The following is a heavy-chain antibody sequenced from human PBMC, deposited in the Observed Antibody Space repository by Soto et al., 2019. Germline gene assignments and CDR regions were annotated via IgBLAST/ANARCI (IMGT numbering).Heavy chain of an antibody. Sequence: QVQLVQSGAEVKKPGASVKVSCKASGYTFTGYYMHWVRQAPGQGLEWMGWINPNSGGTNYAQKFQGRVTRTRDTSISTAYMERSRLRASDTAVYYCARAPPPHDEPPGVYNWFDPWGQGTLVTVSS. J-gene: IGHJ5*02. V-gene: IGHV1-2*02. CDR3: ARAPPPHDEPPGVYNWFDP. CDR2: INPNSGGT. CDR1: GYTFTGYY. D-gene: IGHD1-1*01.